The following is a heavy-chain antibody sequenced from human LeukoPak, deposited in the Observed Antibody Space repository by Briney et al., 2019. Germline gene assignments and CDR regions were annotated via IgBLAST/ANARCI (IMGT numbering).Heavy chain of an antibody. Sequence: GSLRLFCAASGFTFSSHSMSWVRQASGKGVKGGPTINDYGYGTYYADSVKGRFTISRDNSYNTVSLQMNSLRDEDTGVYYCAKGLRTGVGPYMGYHYYMDVWGKGATVTVSS. D-gene: IGHD3-16*01. J-gene: IGHJ6*03. CDR3: AKGLRTGVGPYMGYHYYMDV. CDR2: INDYGYGT. V-gene: IGHV3-23*01. CDR1: GFTFSSHS.